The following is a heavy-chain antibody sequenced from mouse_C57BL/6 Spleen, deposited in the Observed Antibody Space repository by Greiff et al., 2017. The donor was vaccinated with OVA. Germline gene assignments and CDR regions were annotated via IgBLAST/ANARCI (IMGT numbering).Heavy chain of an antibody. CDR2: IYPGNGDT. J-gene: IGHJ4*01. CDR3: AKNRGYDYDGYAMDY. Sequence: LQQSGAELVRPGASVKMSCKASGYTFTSYNMHWVKQTPRQGLEWIGAIYPGNGDTSYNQKFKGKATLTVDKSSSTAYMQLSSLTSEDSAVYFCAKNRGYDYDGYAMDYWGQGTSVTVSS. V-gene: IGHV1-12*01. D-gene: IGHD2-4*01. CDR1: GYTFTSYN.